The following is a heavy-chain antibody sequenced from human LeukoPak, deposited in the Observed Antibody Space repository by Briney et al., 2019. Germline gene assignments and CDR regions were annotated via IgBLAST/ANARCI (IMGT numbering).Heavy chain of an antibody. CDR2: ISYDGSNK. Sequence: GGSLRLSCAASGFTFSSYGMHWVRQAPGKGLEWVAVISYDGSNKYYADSVKGRFTISRDNSKNTLYLQMNSLRAEDTAVYYCARISLSSSSGPYYYYMDVWGKGTPVTVSS. CDR1: GFTFSSYG. CDR3: ARISLSSSSGPYYYYMDV. V-gene: IGHV3-30*03. D-gene: IGHD6-13*01. J-gene: IGHJ6*03.